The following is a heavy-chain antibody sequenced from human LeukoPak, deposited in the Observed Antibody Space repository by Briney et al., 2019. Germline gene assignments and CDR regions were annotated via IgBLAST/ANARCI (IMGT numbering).Heavy chain of an antibody. CDR3: EEGKRDAFDY. J-gene: IGHJ4*02. Sequence: GGSLRRSCATSGFSFTNYPMNKVRQVPGKGLEWNSNIRTTAEGAKYAYYADSVKGRVTISRDDGKNTLYLHMNSLRDDDTVFYQAEEGKRDAFDYWGQGILVTVSS. CDR2: IRTTAEGAKYA. D-gene: IGHD3-9*01. V-gene: IGHV3-48*02. CDR1: GFSFTNYP.